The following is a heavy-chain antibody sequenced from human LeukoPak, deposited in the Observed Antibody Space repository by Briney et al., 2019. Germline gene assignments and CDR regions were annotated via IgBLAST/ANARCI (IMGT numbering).Heavy chain of an antibody. V-gene: IGHV1-8*01. Sequence: ASVKVSCKASGYTFTNYDINWVRQATGQGLEWMGWMNPNSGNAGYAQKFQGRVTMTRNTSISTAYMELSSLRSEDTAVYYCARGGRGSYYDWFDPWGQGTLVTVSS. CDR2: MNPNSGNA. D-gene: IGHD1-26*01. CDR3: ARGGRGSYYDWFDP. J-gene: IGHJ5*02. CDR1: GYTFTNYD.